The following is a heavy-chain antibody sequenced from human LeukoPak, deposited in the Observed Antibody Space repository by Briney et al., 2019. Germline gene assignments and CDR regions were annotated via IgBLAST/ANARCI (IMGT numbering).Heavy chain of an antibody. Sequence: PSETLSLTCTVSGGSISSGDYYWSWIRQPPGKGLEWIGYIYYSGSTNYNPSLKSRVTMSVDTSKNQFSLKLRSVTAADTAIYYCARDAPSSSHFDYWGQGTLVTVSS. D-gene: IGHD6-19*01. J-gene: IGHJ4*02. CDR1: GGSISSGDYY. CDR2: IYYSGST. V-gene: IGHV4-61*08. CDR3: ARDAPSSSHFDY.